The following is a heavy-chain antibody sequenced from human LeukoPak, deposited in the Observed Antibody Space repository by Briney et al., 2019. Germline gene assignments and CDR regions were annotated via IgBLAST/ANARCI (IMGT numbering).Heavy chain of an antibody. J-gene: IGHJ5*02. CDR3: ARADRLHGGPYLIGP. Sequence: ASVKVSCKTSGYSFTDYYIHWVRQAPGQGLEWMGWINPNSGGTSAAQKFQGRVTMTRDTSITTVYMEVSWLTSDDTAIYYCARADRLHGGPYLIGPWGQGTLVTVSS. V-gene: IGHV1-2*02. CDR1: GYSFTDYY. D-gene: IGHD2-21*01. CDR2: INPNSGGT.